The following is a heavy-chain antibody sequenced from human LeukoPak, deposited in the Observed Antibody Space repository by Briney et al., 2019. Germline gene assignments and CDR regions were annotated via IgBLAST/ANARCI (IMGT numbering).Heavy chain of an antibody. CDR2: ISYDGNNK. CDR1: GFTFSNYG. CDR3: ARDNSGYSSGWYGIPYYYYYYGMDV. Sequence: PGGSLRLSCAASGFTFSNYGIHWVRQAPGKGLEWVAVISYDGNNKYYADSVKGRFTISRDNSKNTLYLQMNSLRAEDTAVYYCARDNSGYSSGWYGIPYYYYYYGMDVWGQGTTVTVSS. J-gene: IGHJ6*02. D-gene: IGHD6-19*01. V-gene: IGHV3-30*03.